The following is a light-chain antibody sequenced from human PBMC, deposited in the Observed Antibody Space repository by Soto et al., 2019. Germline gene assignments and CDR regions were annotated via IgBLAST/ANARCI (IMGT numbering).Light chain of an antibody. CDR3: QHFGSTPGT. V-gene: IGKV3-20*01. Sequence: EIVLTQSPGTLSVSPGASATLSCRASQSLSSRYLAWYQQKPGQAPRLLIYGASNTATGIPDRFSGSGSGTDFTLTISRLEPEDFAVYYCQHFGSTPGTFGPGTKVDFK. CDR2: GAS. CDR1: QSLSSRY. J-gene: IGKJ3*01.